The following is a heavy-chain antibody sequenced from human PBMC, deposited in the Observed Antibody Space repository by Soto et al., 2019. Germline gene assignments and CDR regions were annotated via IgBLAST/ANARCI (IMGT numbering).Heavy chain of an antibody. CDR2: IYYSGST. CDR3: GRGDYYDSSGYFPGGMDV. J-gene: IGHJ6*02. D-gene: IGHD3-22*01. V-gene: IGHV4-30-4*01. Sequence: QVQLQESGPGLVKPSQTLSLTCTVSGDSISSGDYYWSWIRQPPGKGLEWIGYIYYSGSTYYNPSLKSRVTISVDTSKNQFSLKLSSVTAADTAVDYWGRGDYYDSSGYFPGGMDVWGQGTTFTVSS. CDR1: GDSISSGDYY.